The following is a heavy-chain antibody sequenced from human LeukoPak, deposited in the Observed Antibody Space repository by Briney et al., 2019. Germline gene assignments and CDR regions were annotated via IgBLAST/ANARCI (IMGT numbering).Heavy chain of an antibody. D-gene: IGHD5-18*01. Sequence: SETLSLTCAVYGGSFSGYYWSWIRQPPGKGLEWIGEINHSGSTNYSPSLKSRVTISVDTSKNQFSLKLSSVTAADTAVYYCARGRIQLWSSHYYFDYWGQGTLVTVSS. J-gene: IGHJ4*02. CDR1: GGSFSGYY. CDR3: ARGRIQLWSSHYYFDY. CDR2: INHSGST. V-gene: IGHV4-34*01.